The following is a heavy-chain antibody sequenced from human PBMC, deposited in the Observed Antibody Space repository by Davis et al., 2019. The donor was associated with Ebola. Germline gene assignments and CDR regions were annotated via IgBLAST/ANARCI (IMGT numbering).Heavy chain of an antibody. Sequence: GGSLRLSCAASGFTFSSYGMHSVRQAPGKGLEWVAVIWYDGSNKYYADSVKGRFTISRDNSKNTLYLQMNSLRAEDTAVYYCARERRYGGNPGPFDYWGQGTLVTVSS. CDR3: ARERRYGGNPGPFDY. J-gene: IGHJ4*02. V-gene: IGHV3-33*01. CDR1: GFTFSSYG. CDR2: IWYDGSNK. D-gene: IGHD4-23*01.